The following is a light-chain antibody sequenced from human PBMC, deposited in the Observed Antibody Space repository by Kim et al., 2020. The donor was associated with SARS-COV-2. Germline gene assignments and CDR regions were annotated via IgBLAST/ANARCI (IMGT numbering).Light chain of an antibody. CDR2: GAS. Sequence: EIMMTQSPATLSVSPGERAALSCRASQSISSNLAWYQQRPGQAPRLLIFGASTRATGIPARFSGSGSGTEFTLTISSLQSEDFAVYYCQKYDSWPPLTFGGGTKVDIK. CDR1: QSISSN. J-gene: IGKJ4*01. CDR3: QKYDSWPPLT. V-gene: IGKV3-15*01.